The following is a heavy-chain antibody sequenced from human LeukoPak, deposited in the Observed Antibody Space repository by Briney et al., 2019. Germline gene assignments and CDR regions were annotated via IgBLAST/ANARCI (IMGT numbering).Heavy chain of an antibody. CDR3: ARGDYGYFYGMYV. V-gene: IGHV3-33*01. J-gene: IGHJ6*02. Sequence: PGGSLRLSCAASGFTFSNYGMRCVRQAPGKGLERVAVIWYDGSKNYYADSVEGRFTISRDNSKNTLYLQMNSLRVEDTAVYYCARGDYGYFYGMYVWGQGTTVTVSS. D-gene: IGHD3-16*01. CDR2: IWYDGSKN. CDR1: GFTFSNYG.